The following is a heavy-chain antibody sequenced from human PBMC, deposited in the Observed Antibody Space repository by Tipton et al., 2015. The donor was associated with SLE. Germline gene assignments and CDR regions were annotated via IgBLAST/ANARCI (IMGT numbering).Heavy chain of an antibody. J-gene: IGHJ5*02. V-gene: IGHV1-69*09. CDR1: GYTFTSYG. Sequence: QLVQSGAEVKKPGASVKVSCKASGYTFTSYGISWVRQAPGQGLEWMGRFIPVLDITNYAPRFQGRLTITADESTSTAYMELSSLKSEDTAVYYCAQDVMVVPLWGGHNWFDPWGQGTLVTVSS. D-gene: IGHD2-2*01. CDR2: FIPVLDIT. CDR3: AQDVMVVPLWGGHNWFDP.